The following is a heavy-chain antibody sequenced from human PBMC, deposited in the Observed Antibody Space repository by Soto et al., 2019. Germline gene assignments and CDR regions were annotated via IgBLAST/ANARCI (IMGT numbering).Heavy chain of an antibody. CDR3: AKRGITTTRYGMDV. CDR2: IYYSGST. CDR1: GGSVSSGSYY. Sequence: NPSETLSLTCTVSGGSVSSGSYYWSWIRQPPGKGLEWIGYIYYSGSTNYNPSLKSRVTISVDTSKNQFSLKLSSVTAADTAVYYCAKRGITTTRYGMDVWGQGTTVTVSS. J-gene: IGHJ6*02. D-gene: IGHD3-16*01. V-gene: IGHV4-61*01.